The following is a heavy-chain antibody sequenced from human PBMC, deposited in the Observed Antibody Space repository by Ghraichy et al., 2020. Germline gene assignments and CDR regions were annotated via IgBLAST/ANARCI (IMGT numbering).Heavy chain of an antibody. J-gene: IGHJ6*02. CDR2: ITGSGGST. V-gene: IGHV3-23*01. D-gene: IGHD6-13*01. Sequence: GGSLRLSCAASGFTFSSYAMSWVRQAPGKGLEWVSAITGSGGSTYYADSVKGRFTISRDNSKNTLYLQMNSLRTEDTAVYYCAKVGYSSSWNSYYYGMDVWGQGTSVTGSS. CDR1: GFTFSSYA. CDR3: AKVGYSSSWNSYYYGMDV.